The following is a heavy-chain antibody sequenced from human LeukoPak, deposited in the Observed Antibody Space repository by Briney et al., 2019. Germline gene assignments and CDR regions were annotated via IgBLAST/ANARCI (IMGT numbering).Heavy chain of an antibody. Sequence: GGSLRLSCAASGFTFSDYYMNWIRQAPWKGLEWVSYISSSGSTIYYADSVKGRFTISRDNAKNSLYLQMSSLRAEDTAVYYCARDRGYCSSTSCYNGINWFDPWGQGTLVTVSS. D-gene: IGHD2-2*02. J-gene: IGHJ5*02. CDR1: GFTFSDYY. CDR2: ISSSGSTI. V-gene: IGHV3-11*04. CDR3: ARDRGYCSSTSCYNGINWFDP.